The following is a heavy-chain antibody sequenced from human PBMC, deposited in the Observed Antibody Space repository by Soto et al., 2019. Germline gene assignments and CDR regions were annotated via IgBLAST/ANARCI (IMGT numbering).Heavy chain of an antibody. Sequence: ASETLSLTCAVYGGSFSGYYWSWIRQPPGKGLEWIGEINHSGSTNYNPSLKSRVTISVDTSKNQFSLKLSSVTAADTAVYYCAGCIAVAGMYYYYYGMDVWGQGTTVTVSS. CDR3: AGCIAVAGMYYYYYGMDV. CDR2: INHSGST. J-gene: IGHJ6*02. CDR1: GGSFSGYY. V-gene: IGHV4-34*01. D-gene: IGHD6-19*01.